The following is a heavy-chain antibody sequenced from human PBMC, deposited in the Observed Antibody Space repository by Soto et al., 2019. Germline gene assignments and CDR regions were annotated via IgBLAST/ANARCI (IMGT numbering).Heavy chain of an antibody. CDR1: GGSISSYY. V-gene: IGHV4-59*01. J-gene: IGHJ5*01. CDR3: ARETRTGYYIRWLDP. D-gene: IGHD3-9*01. CDR2: IYYSGST. Sequence: SETLSPTCTVSGGSISSYYWSWIRQPPGKGLEWIGYIYYSGSTNYNPSLKSRVTISVDTSKNQFSLKLSCVTAADTAVYYCARETRTGYYIRWLDPWGQGTLVTVSS.